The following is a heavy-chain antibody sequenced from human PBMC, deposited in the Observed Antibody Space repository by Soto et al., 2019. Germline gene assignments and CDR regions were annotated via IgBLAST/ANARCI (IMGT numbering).Heavy chain of an antibody. D-gene: IGHD4-17*01. Sequence: PGGSLRLSCAASGFTFSSYSMNWVRQAPGKGLEWVSVIYSGGSTYYADSVKGRFTISRDNSKNTLYLQMNSLRAEDTAVYYCARAYTTVTHNWFDPWGQGTLVTVSS. CDR3: ARAYTTVTHNWFDP. V-gene: IGHV3-66*01. CDR1: GFTFSSYS. J-gene: IGHJ5*02. CDR2: IYSGGST.